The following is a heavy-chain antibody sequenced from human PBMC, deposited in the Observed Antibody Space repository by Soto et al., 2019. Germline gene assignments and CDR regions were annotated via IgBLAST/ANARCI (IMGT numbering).Heavy chain of an antibody. CDR2: IIPIFGTA. CDR1: GGTFSRYA. D-gene: IGHD3-9*01. Sequence: VTVACMASGGTFSRYAIIRVRQAPGHGLEWMGGIIPIFGTANYAQKFQCRVTITAVESTSTAYMELSSLRSEDTVVYDCATDSSVYKRANFEWFARGTMDVCGQGTTVTVSS. J-gene: IGHJ6*02. CDR3: ATDSSVYKRANFEWFARGTMDV. V-gene: IGHV1-69*01.